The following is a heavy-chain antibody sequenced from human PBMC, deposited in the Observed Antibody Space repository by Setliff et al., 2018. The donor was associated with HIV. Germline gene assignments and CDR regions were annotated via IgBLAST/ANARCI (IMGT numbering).Heavy chain of an antibody. CDR2: IFYTGNT. D-gene: IGHD2-8*01. CDR3: ARRGRDGVLIVFATGFDP. J-gene: IGHJ5*02. Sequence: SETLSLTCSVSGGSISSSTYYWGWIRQPPGKGLEWIGDIFYTGNTYYNPSLKSRVAISVDTSENQFSLKLNSVTAADTAVYYCARRGRDGVLIVFATGFDPWGQGTLVTVS. CDR1: GGSISSSTYY. V-gene: IGHV4-39*01.